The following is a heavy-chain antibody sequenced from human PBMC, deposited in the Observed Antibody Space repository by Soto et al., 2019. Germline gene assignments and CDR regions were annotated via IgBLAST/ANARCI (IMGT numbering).Heavy chain of an antibody. Sequence: PSETLSLTCTVSGVSIRSHYWNWIRQPPGKGPEWIGYIYDSGDTNYNPPLKSRVTISVDTSNNQFALKMRSVTAADTAVYYCAVGNGAVTTSNWFDPWGQGPWSPSPQ. CDR3: AVGNGAVTTSNWFDP. CDR1: GVSIRSHY. CDR2: IYDSGDT. V-gene: IGHV4-59*03. D-gene: IGHD4-17*01. J-gene: IGHJ5*02.